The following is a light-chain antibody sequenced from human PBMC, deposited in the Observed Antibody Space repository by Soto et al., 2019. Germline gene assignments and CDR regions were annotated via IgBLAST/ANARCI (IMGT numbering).Light chain of an antibody. CDR2: DVS. CDR3: CAYAGSYTFV. Sequence: QSALTQPRSVYGSPGQSVTISCTGTSSDVGGYNYVSWYQQHPGKAPKLMIYDVSKRPSGVPDRFSGSNSGNSSSLTISGLQAEEKADYYCCAYAGSYTFVFGTGTKLTVL. CDR1: SSDVGGYNY. V-gene: IGLV2-11*01. J-gene: IGLJ1*01.